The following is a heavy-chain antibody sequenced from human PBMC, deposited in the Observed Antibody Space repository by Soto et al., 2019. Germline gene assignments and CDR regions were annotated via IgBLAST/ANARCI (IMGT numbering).Heavy chain of an antibody. J-gene: IGHJ5*02. CDR3: ARRSREQQLVMFDP. V-gene: IGHV4-39*01. CDR1: GGSISSSSYY. Sequence: QLQLQESGPGLVKPSETLSLTCTVSGGSISSSSYYWGWIRQPPGKGLEWIGSIYYSGSTYYNPSLKSRVTISVDTSKNQSSLKLSSVTAADTAVYYCARRSREQQLVMFDPWGQGTLVTVSS. D-gene: IGHD6-13*01. CDR2: IYYSGST.